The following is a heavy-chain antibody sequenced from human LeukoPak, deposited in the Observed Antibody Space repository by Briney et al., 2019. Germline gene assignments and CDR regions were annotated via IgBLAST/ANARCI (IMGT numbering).Heavy chain of an antibody. Sequence: PSETLSLTCTVSGGSINGYYWSWIRQPPGRGLEWIAYIYYSGTTKYNPALQSRVTISVDTSNNQFSLKLSSVTAADTAVYYCARHGGSYFPCCGHGTLVTVSS. CDR2: IYYSGTT. D-gene: IGHD1-26*01. V-gene: IGHV4-59*08. CDR3: ARHGGSYFPC. CDR1: GGSINGYY. J-gene: IGHJ4*01.